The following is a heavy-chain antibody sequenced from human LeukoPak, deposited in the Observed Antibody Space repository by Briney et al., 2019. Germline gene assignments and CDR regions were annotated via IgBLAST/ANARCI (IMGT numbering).Heavy chain of an antibody. V-gene: IGHV4-59*01. J-gene: IGHJ5*02. Sequence: PSETLSLXCTVSGGSISSYYWSWIRQPPGKGLEWIGYIYYSGSTNYNPSLKSRVTISVDTSKNQFSLKLSSVTAADTAVYYCARGYLGVRGVGNWFDPWGQGTLVTVSS. CDR2: IYYSGST. D-gene: IGHD3-10*01. CDR1: GGSISSYY. CDR3: ARGYLGVRGVGNWFDP.